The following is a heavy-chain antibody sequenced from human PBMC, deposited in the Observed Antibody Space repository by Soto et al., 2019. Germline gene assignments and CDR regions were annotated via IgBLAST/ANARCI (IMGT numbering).Heavy chain of an antibody. V-gene: IGHV3-9*01. CDR3: AKANYDFWSGPLGDWFDP. D-gene: IGHD3-3*01. J-gene: IGHJ5*02. CDR2: ISWNSGSI. Sequence: PGGSLRLSCAASGFTFDDYAMHWVLQAPGKGLEWVSGISWNSGSIGYADSVKGRFTISRDNAKNSLYLQMNSLRAEDTALYYCAKANYDFWSGPLGDWFDPWGQGTLVTLSS. CDR1: GFTFDDYA.